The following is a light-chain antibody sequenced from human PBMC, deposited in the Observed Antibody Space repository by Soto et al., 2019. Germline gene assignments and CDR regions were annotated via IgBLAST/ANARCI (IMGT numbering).Light chain of an antibody. V-gene: IGKV1-5*01. J-gene: IGKJ1*01. CDR2: DAS. CDR1: QSISSW. Sequence: DIQMAPSPSTLSASVGDRVTITCRASQSISSWLAWYQQKPGKAPKLLIYDASSLESGVPSRFSGSGSGTEFTLTISSLQPDDFATYYCQQYNSYSWTFGQGTKVDTK. CDR3: QQYNSYSWT.